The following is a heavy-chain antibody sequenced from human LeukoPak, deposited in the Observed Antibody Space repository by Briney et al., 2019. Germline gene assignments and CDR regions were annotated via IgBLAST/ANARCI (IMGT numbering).Heavy chain of an antibody. CDR1: GFTFSSYA. J-gene: IGHJ6*03. Sequence: GRSLRLSCAASGFTFSSYAMHWVRQAPGKGLEWVAVISYDGSNKYYADSVKGRFTISRDNSKNTLYPQMNSLRAEDTAVYYCAKTPRDTAMVGYYYYMDVWGKGTTVTVSS. D-gene: IGHD5-18*01. V-gene: IGHV3-30-3*02. CDR3: AKTPRDTAMVGYYYYMDV. CDR2: ISYDGSNK.